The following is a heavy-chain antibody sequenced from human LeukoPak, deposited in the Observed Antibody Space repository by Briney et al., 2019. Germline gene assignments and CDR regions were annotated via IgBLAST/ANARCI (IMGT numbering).Heavy chain of an antibody. V-gene: IGHV3-21*01. J-gene: IGHJ4*02. CDR2: ISSSSSYI. CDR3: ARGLGSGYYDSSGYYSGGVDY. D-gene: IGHD3-22*01. Sequence: PGGSLRLSCAASGFTFSSYSMSWVRQAPGEGLEWVSSISSSSSYIYYADSVKGRFTISRDNAKNSLYLQMNSLRAEDTAVYYCARGLGSGYYDSSGYYSGGVDYWGQGTLVTVSS. CDR1: GFTFSSYS.